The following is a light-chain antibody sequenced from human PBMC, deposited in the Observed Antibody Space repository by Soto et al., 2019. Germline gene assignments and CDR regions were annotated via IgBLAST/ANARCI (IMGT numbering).Light chain of an antibody. Sequence: EIALTQSPASLSLSPGESVTLSCRTSQTISGNYLSWYQLRPGQAPRLLIFGASIRATDIPARFSGSGSGRDFTLAITSLEPEDFAVYYCHQNYDLPWTFGQGTKLEMK. V-gene: IGKV3D-7*01. J-gene: IGKJ2*02. CDR2: GAS. CDR3: HQNYDLPWT. CDR1: QTISGNY.